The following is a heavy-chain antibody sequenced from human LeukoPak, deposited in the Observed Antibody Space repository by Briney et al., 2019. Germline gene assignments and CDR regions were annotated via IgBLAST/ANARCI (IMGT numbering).Heavy chain of an antibody. Sequence: GRSLRLSCAASGFTFSSYAMHWVRQAPGKGRGYISGISSNGGNTDHADSVKGRFTISRDNSKSTLYLQMSSLRPEDTAVYYCIKDAGYSAYDSLDSWGQGTLVIVSS. J-gene: IGHJ4*02. CDR2: ISSNGGNT. V-gene: IGHV3-64D*06. D-gene: IGHD5-12*01. CDR1: GFTFSSYA. CDR3: IKDAGYSAYDSLDS.